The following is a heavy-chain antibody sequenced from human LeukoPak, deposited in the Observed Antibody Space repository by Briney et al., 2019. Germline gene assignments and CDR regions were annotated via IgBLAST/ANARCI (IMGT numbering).Heavy chain of an antibody. Sequence: ASVKVSCKASGFTFSSYAISWVRQAPGEGLEWLGWISAYTGNSKYAQKIQGRVTMTTDTSTSTAYMELRSLRSDDTAVYYCARGKKDYYDYDSWGQGTLVTVSS. D-gene: IGHD3-22*01. CDR2: ISAYTGNS. V-gene: IGHV1-18*01. CDR3: ARGKKDYYDYDS. J-gene: IGHJ4*02. CDR1: GFTFSSYA.